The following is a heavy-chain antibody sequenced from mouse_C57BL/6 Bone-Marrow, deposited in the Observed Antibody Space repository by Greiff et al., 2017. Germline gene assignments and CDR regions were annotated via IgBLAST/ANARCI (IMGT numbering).Heavy chain of an antibody. Sequence: VQLKESGGDLVKPGGSLKLSCAASGFTFSSYGMSWVRQTPDKRLEWVATISSGGSYTYYPDSVKGRFTISRDNAKNTLYLQMSSLKSEDTAMYYCARQDSSDAMDYWGQGTSVTVSS. V-gene: IGHV5-6*01. CDR2: ISSGGSYT. D-gene: IGHD3-2*02. CDR1: GFTFSSYG. CDR3: ARQDSSDAMDY. J-gene: IGHJ4*01.